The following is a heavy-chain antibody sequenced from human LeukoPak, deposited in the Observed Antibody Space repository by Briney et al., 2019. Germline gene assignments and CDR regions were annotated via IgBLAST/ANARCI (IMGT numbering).Heavy chain of an antibody. J-gene: IGHJ4*02. CDR2: ISSSGSTI. V-gene: IGHV3-48*03. Sequence: TGGSLRLSCAASGFTFSSYEMNWVRQAPGKGLEWVSYISSSGSTIYYADSVKGRFTISRDNSKNTLYLQMNSLRAEDTAVYYCARYYGSGNYWGQGTLVTVSS. D-gene: IGHD3-10*01. CDR3: ARYYGSGNY. CDR1: GFTFSSYE.